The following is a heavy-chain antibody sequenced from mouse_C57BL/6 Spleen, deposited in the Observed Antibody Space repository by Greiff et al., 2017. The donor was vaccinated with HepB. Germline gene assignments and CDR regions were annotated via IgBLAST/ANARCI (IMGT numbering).Heavy chain of an antibody. CDR3: ATDGYYGDAMDY. V-gene: IGHV3-6*01. Sequence: VQLKQSGPGLVKPSQSLSLTCSVTGYSITSGYYWTWIRQFPGNKLEWMGYISYDGSNNYNPSLKNRISITRDTSKNQFFLKLNSVTTEDTATYYCATDGYYGDAMDYWGQGTSVTVSS. J-gene: IGHJ4*01. D-gene: IGHD2-3*01. CDR1: GYSITSGYY. CDR2: ISYDGSN.